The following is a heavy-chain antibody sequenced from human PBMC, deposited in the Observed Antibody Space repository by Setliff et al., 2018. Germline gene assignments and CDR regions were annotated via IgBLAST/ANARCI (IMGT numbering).Heavy chain of an antibody. V-gene: IGHV3-48*03. CDR1: GFTFSTYE. CDR3: ARDGVFYAMDF. CDR2: ISSSGSTI. Sequence: PGGSLRLSCAASGFTFSTYEMNWVRQAPGKGLEWVSYISSSGSTIYYVDSVKGRFTISRDNAKNSLYLQMNSLRAEDTAVYYCARDGVFYAMDFWGQGTTVTVSS. D-gene: IGHD3-10*01. J-gene: IGHJ6*02.